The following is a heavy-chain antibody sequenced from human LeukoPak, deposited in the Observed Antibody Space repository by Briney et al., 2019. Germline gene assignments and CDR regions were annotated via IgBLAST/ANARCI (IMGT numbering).Heavy chain of an antibody. CDR2: ISSSSSYI. Sequence: GGSLRLSCAASGFTFSNYNMNWVRQAPGKGLEWVSSISSSSSYITYADSVKGRFTISRDNAKNSPYLQMHSLRAEDTAVYYCARDSQAVGTDFDYWGQGTLVTVSS. CDR3: ARDSQAVGTDFDY. D-gene: IGHD6-13*01. V-gene: IGHV3-21*01. J-gene: IGHJ4*02. CDR1: GFTFSNYN.